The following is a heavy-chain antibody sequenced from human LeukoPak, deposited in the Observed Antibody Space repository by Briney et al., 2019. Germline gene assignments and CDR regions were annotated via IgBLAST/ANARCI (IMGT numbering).Heavy chain of an antibody. J-gene: IGHJ4*02. V-gene: IGHV3-48*03. D-gene: IGHD3-16*01. CDR1: GFTFSSYE. Sequence: GGSLRLSCAASGFTFSSYEMNWFRQAPGKGLEWVSYISSSGSTIYYADSVKGRFTISRDNAKNALYLQMHSLRAEDTAVYYCASFGRLYDYVWGSYSIFDYWGQGTLVTVSS. CDR2: ISSSGSTI. CDR3: ASFGRLYDYVWGSYSIFDY.